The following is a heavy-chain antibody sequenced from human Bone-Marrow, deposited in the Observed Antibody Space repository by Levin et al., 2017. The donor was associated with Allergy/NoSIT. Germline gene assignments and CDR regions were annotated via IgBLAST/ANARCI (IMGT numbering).Heavy chain of an antibody. J-gene: IGHJ3*02. V-gene: IGHV4-59*01. CDR3: ARDSSGYDREGYDAFDI. D-gene: IGHD5-12*01. CDR1: GGSISSYY. Sequence: SQTLSLTCTVSGGSISSYYWSWIRQPPGKGLEWIGYIYYSGSTNYNPSLKSRVTISVDTSKNQFSLKLSSVTAADTAVYYCARDSSGYDREGYDAFDIWGQGTMVTVSS. CDR2: IYYSGST.